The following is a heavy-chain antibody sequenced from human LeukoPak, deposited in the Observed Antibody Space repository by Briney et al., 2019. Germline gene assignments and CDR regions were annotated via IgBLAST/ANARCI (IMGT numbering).Heavy chain of an antibody. D-gene: IGHD4-17*01. V-gene: IGHV4-34*01. J-gene: IGHJ6*03. CDR2: IKHSGST. CDR3: ARGTTVTTFQAGTYYYYYIDV. CDR1: GGSFSGHH. Sequence: PSETLSRNCAVYGGSFSGHHWTWIRQAPGKGLEWIGEIKHSGSTNYNPSLKSRVTISVVTSKNHFSLKLSSVTAADTALYYCARGTTVTTFQAGTYYYYYIDVWGKGTPVAVSS.